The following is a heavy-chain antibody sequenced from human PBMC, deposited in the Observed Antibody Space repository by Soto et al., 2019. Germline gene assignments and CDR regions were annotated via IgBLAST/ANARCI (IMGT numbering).Heavy chain of an antibody. CDR3: VKVLARGVGVPRFYFDS. D-gene: IGHD2-2*01. CDR1: GFTFSNSW. CDR2: INADGTST. V-gene: IGHV3-74*01. J-gene: IGHJ4*02. Sequence: DVQLVESGGGLVQPGGSLRLSCAASGFTFSNSWMHWVRQVSGKGLEGVSRINADGTSTSYADSVKGRFTIPRDNAKNTLYLHVNSLRAEDTAVYYCVKVLARGVGVPRFYFDSWGQGALVTVSS.